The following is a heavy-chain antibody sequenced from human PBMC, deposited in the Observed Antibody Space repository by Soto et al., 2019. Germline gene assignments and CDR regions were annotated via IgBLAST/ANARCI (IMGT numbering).Heavy chain of an antibody. Sequence: QVQLVESGGGVVQPGRSLRLSCAASGFTFSSYGMHWVRQAPGKGLEWVAVISYDGSNKYYADSVKGRFTISRDNSKNKLYLQMNSLRAEDTAVYYCAKGGAYCSGGSCYSHYGMDVWGQGTTVTVSS. CDR3: AKGGAYCSGGSCYSHYGMDV. CDR2: ISYDGSNK. V-gene: IGHV3-30*18. D-gene: IGHD2-15*01. J-gene: IGHJ6*02. CDR1: GFTFSSYG.